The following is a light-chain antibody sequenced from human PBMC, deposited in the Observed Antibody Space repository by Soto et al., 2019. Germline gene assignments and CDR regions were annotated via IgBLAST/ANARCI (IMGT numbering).Light chain of an antibody. CDR2: NNN. CDR1: SSNMGTNT. J-gene: IGLJ1*01. V-gene: IGLV1-44*01. CDR3: AAWDDSLNGFFL. Sequence: SVLSQPRSACGTRGQRDNINRSGSSSNMGTNTVNWYLQLPGTAPKLLIYNNNQRPSGVPERFSGSKSGTSASLAISGLQSEYEANYYCAAWDDSLNGFFLFGSGTKVTV.